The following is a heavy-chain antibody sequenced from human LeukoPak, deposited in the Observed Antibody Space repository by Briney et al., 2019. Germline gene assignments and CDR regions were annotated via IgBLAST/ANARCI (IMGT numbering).Heavy chain of an antibody. CDR2: IFYSGST. J-gene: IGHJ5*02. D-gene: IGHD3-10*01. Sequence: SETLSLTCTVSSGSISTSNYYWGWVRQPPGKALEWIGNIFYSGSTYYSPSLKSRVTISLDTSRNQFSLKLSSVTAADTAVYYCARHPELWFGEHNWFDPWGQGTLVTVSS. V-gene: IGHV4-39*01. CDR3: ARHPELWFGEHNWFDP. CDR1: SGSISTSNYY.